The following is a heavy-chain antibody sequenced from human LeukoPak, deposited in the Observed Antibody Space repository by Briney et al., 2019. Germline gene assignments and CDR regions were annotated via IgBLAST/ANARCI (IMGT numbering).Heavy chain of an antibody. CDR1: GGSISSYY. D-gene: IGHD3-9*01. V-gene: IGHV4-59*08. CDR2: IYYSGST. CDR3: ARHYDILTGYII. Sequence: PSETLSLTCTVSGGSISSYYWSWIRQPPGKGLEWIGYIYYSGSTNYNPSLKSRVTISVDTSKNQFSLKLSSVTAADTAVYYCARHYDILTGYIIWGQGTLVTVSS. J-gene: IGHJ4*02.